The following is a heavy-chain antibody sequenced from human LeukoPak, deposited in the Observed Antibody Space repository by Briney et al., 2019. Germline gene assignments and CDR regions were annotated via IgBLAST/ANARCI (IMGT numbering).Heavy chain of an antibody. CDR1: GFTFSSYS. V-gene: IGHV3-21*04. J-gene: IGHJ2*01. CDR2: ISSSSSYI. CDR3: AKDGLEYGGNSVTWYFDL. D-gene: IGHD4-23*01. Sequence: PGGSLRLSCAASGFTFSSYSMNWVRQAPGKGLEWVSSISSSSSYIYYADSVKGRFTISRDNAKNSLYLQMNSLRAEDTALYYCAKDGLEYGGNSVTWYFDLWGRGTLVTVSS.